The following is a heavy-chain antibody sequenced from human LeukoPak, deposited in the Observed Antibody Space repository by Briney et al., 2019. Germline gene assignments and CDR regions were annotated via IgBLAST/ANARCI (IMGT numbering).Heavy chain of an antibody. D-gene: IGHD4-23*01. CDR3: ARPQGGVMTTVVTPVLSYGMDV. J-gene: IGHJ6*02. V-gene: IGHV4-34*01. CDR1: GGSFSGYY. Sequence: SETLSLTCAVYGGSFSGYYWSWIRQPPGKGLEWIGETNHSGSTNYNPSLKSRVTISVDTSKNQFSLKLSSVTAADTAVYYCARPQGGVMTTVVTPVLSYGMDVWGQGTTVTVSS. CDR2: TNHSGST.